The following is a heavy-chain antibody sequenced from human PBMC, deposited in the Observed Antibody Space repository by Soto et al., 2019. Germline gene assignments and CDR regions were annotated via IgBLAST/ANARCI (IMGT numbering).Heavy chain of an antibody. D-gene: IGHD3-22*01. V-gene: IGHV4-31*03. CDR3: ARGRYYYDSTGYAQFDS. Sequence: SETLSLTCTVSGGSISSGGYYWSWIRQHPGKGLEWIGYIYKSGSTYYNPSLKSRVTISVETSKNQFSLKLSSVTAADTAVYYCARGRYYYDSTGYAQFDSWGQGTLVTVS. CDR1: GGSISSGGYY. CDR2: IYKSGST. J-gene: IGHJ4*02.